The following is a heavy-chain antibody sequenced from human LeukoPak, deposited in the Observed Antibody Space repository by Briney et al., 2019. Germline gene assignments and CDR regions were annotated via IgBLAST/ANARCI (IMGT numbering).Heavy chain of an antibody. D-gene: IGHD2-2*01. CDR3: ARLTLRRDIVVVWWFDP. J-gene: IGHJ5*02. CDR2: IYHSGST. Sequence: SETLSLTCAVSGYSISSGYYWGWIRQPPGKGLEWIGSIYHSGSTYYNPSLKSRVTISVDTSKNQFSLKLSSVTAADTAVYYCARLTLRRDIVVVWWFDPWGQGTLVTVSS. V-gene: IGHV4-38-2*01. CDR1: GYSISSGYY.